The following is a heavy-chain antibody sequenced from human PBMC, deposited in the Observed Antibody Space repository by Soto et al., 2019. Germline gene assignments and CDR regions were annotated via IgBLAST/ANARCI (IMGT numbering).Heavy chain of an antibody. V-gene: IGHV1-18*01. D-gene: IGHD1-26*01. CDR3: AESMGGSMTYVS. CDR2: ISNYNGIT. CDR1: GYIFTSYG. Sequence: QVQLVQSGAEVKKPGASVKVSCKASGYIFTSYGISWVRQAPGEGLEWMGWISNYNGITNYAQKVQGRVTMTTDRATITTYIELMSLGSEDTTVEYCAESMGGSMTYVSWGQRPLVTGCS. J-gene: IGHJ4*02.